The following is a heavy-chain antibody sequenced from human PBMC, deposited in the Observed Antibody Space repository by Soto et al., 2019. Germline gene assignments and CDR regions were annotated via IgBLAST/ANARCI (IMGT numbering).Heavy chain of an antibody. CDR1: GGSIGRYY. Sequence: LSETLSLTCTVSGGSIGRYYWSWIRQPPGKGLERIGYIYYSGSTNYNPSLKSRVTISVDTSKNQFSLKLSTVTAADTAVYYCARDRMFDYWGQGALVTVSS. CDR2: IYYSGST. V-gene: IGHV4-59*01. CDR3: ARDRMFDY. J-gene: IGHJ4*02.